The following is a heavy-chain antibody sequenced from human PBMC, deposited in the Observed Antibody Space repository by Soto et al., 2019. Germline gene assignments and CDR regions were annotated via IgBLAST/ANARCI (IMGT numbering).Heavy chain of an antibody. CDR1: GFTFSSYG. V-gene: IGHV3-30*18. J-gene: IGHJ6*02. CDR3: AKDLNYDFWSGPNGMDV. D-gene: IGHD3-3*01. Sequence: GGSLRLSCAASGFTFSSYGMHWVRQAPGKGLEWVAVISYDGSNEYYADSVKGRFTISRDNSKNTLYLQMNSLRAEDTAVYYCAKDLNYDFWSGPNGMDVWGQGTTVTVSS. CDR2: ISYDGSNE.